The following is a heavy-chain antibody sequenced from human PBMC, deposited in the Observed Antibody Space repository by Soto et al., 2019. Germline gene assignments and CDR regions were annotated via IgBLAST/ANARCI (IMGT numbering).Heavy chain of an antibody. CDR1: GFTFSNYW. V-gene: IGHV3-7*01. J-gene: IGHJ6*02. CDR2: IKQDGSET. CDR3: ARIASTGRGWDV. D-gene: IGHD6-13*01. Sequence: EVQLVASGGGLVQPGGSLRLSCAASGFTFSNYWMSWVRQAPVKGLEWVGNIKQDGSETHYVDFVEGRFTISRDNAENSLYLQVNSLRVEDTAVYYCARIASTGRGWDVWGQGTTVVVSS.